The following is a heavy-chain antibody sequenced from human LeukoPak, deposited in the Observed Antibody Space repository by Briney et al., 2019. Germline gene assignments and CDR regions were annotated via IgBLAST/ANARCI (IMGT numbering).Heavy chain of an antibody. Sequence: PSETLSLTCTVSGGSISSYWSWIRQPPGKGLEWIGYIYYSGSTNYNPSLKSRVTISVDTSKNQFSLKLGSVTAADTAVYYCARGGGRWLQLYYYYYMDVWGKGTTVTVSS. CDR2: IYYSGST. CDR1: GGSISSY. CDR3: ARGGGRWLQLYYYYYMDV. V-gene: IGHV4-59*01. J-gene: IGHJ6*03. D-gene: IGHD5-24*01.